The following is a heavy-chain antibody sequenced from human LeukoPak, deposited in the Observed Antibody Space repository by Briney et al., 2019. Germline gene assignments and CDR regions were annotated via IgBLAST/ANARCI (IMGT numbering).Heavy chain of an antibody. CDR2: INPNSGGT. V-gene: IGHV1-2*02. CDR1: GYTFTDYY. D-gene: IGHD3-22*01. J-gene: IGHJ4*02. CDR3: ATDLNYDQWDY. Sequence: GASVKVSCKASGYTFTDYYMHWVRQAPGQGLEWMGWINPNSGGTNYAQKFQGRVTMTRDTSISTAYVELSRLTSDDTAVYYCATDLNYDQWDYWGQGTLVTVSS.